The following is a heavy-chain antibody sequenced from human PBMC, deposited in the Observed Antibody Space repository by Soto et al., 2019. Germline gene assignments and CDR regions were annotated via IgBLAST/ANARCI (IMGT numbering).Heavy chain of an antibody. Sequence: GGSLRLSCAASGFTFSSYAMSWVRQAPGKGLEWVSAISGSGGSTYYADSVKGRFTISRDNSKNTLYLQMNSLRAEDTAVYYCAKGGGTTMVRGVRFRWFDPWGQGTLVTVSS. J-gene: IGHJ5*02. CDR3: AKGGGTTMVRGVRFRWFDP. CDR1: GFTFSSYA. V-gene: IGHV3-23*01. D-gene: IGHD3-10*01. CDR2: ISGSGGST.